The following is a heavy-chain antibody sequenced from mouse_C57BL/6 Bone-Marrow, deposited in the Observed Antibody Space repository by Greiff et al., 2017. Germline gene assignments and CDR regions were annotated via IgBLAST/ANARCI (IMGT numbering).Heavy chain of an antibody. CDR3: ARDEFYYGSSYGYAMDY. D-gene: IGHD1-1*01. CDR1: GYSITSGYY. Sequence: EVQLMESGPGLVKPSQSLSLTCSVTGYSITSGYYWNWIRQFPGNKLEWMGYISYDGSNNYNPSLKNRISITRDTSKNQFFLKLNSVTTEDTATYYCARDEFYYGSSYGYAMDYWGQGTSVTVSS. CDR2: ISYDGSN. V-gene: IGHV3-6*01. J-gene: IGHJ4*01.